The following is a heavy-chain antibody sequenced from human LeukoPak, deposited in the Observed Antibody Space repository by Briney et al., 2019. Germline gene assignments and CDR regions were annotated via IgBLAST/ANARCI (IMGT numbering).Heavy chain of an antibody. J-gene: IGHJ4*02. CDR1: GYTYTSYY. CDR2: INPIGGNT. V-gene: IGHV1-46*01. D-gene: IGHD2-21*01. CDR3: ARATVVMYYFNY. Sequence: ASVKVSCKASGYTYTSYYMHWVRQAPGQGLEWMGIINPIGGNTSFAQKFQDRITLTSDTSTSTVYMELRSLRSEDTAIYFCARATVVMYYFNYWGQGTLVTVSS.